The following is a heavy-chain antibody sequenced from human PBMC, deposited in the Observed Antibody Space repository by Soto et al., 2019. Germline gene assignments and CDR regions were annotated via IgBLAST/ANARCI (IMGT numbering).Heavy chain of an antibody. J-gene: IGHJ4*02. D-gene: IGHD3-16*01. V-gene: IGHV4-4*02. CDR2: IYHSGST. Sequence: QVQLQESGPGLVKPSGTLSLSCAVSGGSISSSHWWTWVRQPPGKGLEWIGEIYHSGSTNYNPSLKSRVTISVDTPRTQFSLNLSSLTAADTAVFYCASSGGGEDYWGQGILVTVSS. CDR3: ASSGGGEDY. CDR1: GGSISSSHW.